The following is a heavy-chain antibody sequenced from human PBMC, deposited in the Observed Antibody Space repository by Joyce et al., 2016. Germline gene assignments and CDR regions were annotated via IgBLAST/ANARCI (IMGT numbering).Heavy chain of an antibody. CDR3: ARTGIVGAAQMAFNI. V-gene: IGHV1-46*01. CDR2: INPPAGRA. Sequence: QVQLLQSGAEVKKAGASVKISCKASGNTFTNYYVHWVRQAPGQGLEGMGIINPPAGRANYPQKFEGRVAMTRGTSPRTVYLEVSSLRSDDTAVYYCARTGIVGAAQMAFNIWGPGTLVTVSS. J-gene: IGHJ3*02. CDR1: GNTFTNYY. D-gene: IGHD1-26*01.